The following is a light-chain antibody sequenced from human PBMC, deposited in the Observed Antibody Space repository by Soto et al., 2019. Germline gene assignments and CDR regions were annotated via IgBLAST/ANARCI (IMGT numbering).Light chain of an antibody. CDR3: QQYNSYSA. Sequence: EIVFTQSPGTLSLSPGEKATLSCRASQSVSNNYLAWYQQKPGQAPRLLIYGASTRATGIPARFSGSGSGTEFTLTISSLQPDDFATYYCQQYNSYSAFGGGTKVDIK. V-gene: IGKV3-20*01. CDR2: GAS. J-gene: IGKJ4*01. CDR1: QSVSNNY.